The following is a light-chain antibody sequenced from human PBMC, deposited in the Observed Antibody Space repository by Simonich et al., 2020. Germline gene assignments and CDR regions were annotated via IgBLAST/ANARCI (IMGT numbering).Light chain of an antibody. J-gene: IGKJ2*01. Sequence: EIVMTQSPASLSVSPGERATLSCRASQSVSSNLAWYQQKPGQAPRLLIYGESTRATGIPARFSGSGSGTEFTLTISSMQSEDFAVYYCQQYNNWPPVTFGQGTKLEIK. V-gene: IGKV3-15*01. CDR2: GES. CDR3: QQYNNWPPVT. CDR1: QSVSSN.